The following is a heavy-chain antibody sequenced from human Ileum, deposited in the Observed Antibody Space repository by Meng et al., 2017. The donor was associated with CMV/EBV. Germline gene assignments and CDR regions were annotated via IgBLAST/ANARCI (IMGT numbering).Heavy chain of an antibody. J-gene: IGHJ5*02. CDR1: GFTFSSYS. V-gene: IGHV3-21*01. D-gene: IGHD2-2*01. Sequence: GESLKISCAASGFTFSSYSMNWVRQAPGKGLEWVSSISSSSSYIYYADSVKGRFTISRDNAKNSLYLQMNSLRAEDTAVYYCARYCSSTSCYGGNWFDPWGRGTLVTVSS. CDR2: ISSSSSYI. CDR3: ARYCSSTSCYGGNWFDP.